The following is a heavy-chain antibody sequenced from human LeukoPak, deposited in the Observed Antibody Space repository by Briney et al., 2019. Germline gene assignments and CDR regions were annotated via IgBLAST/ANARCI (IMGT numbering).Heavy chain of an antibody. J-gene: IGHJ4*02. V-gene: IGHV3-23*01. Sequence: GGSLRLSCAASGFTFSSYAMSWVRQAPGKGLEWVSAISGSGGSTYYADSVKGRFTISRDNSKNTLYLQMNSLRAEDTAVYYCAKDTALDCSGGSCYRIFDYWGQGTLVTVSS. CDR3: AKDTALDCSGGSCYRIFDY. D-gene: IGHD2-15*01. CDR2: ISGSGGST. CDR1: GFTFSSYA.